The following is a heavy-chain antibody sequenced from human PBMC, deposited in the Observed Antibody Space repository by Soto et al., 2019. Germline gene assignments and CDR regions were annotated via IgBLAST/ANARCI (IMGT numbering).Heavy chain of an antibody. J-gene: IGHJ4*02. CDR2: IYWDDDK. CDR1: GFSLNTRGVG. D-gene: IGHD2-21*02. Sequence: QITLKESGPTLVKPTQTLTLTCTFSGFSLNTRGVGVGWIRQPPGKALEWLALIYWDDDKRYSPSLKSRLTSTKDTSKNQVGLTMTNMDPVDTATYYCAHRQTYCGGDCYSGFDYWGQGTLVTVSS. V-gene: IGHV2-5*02. CDR3: AHRQTYCGGDCYSGFDY.